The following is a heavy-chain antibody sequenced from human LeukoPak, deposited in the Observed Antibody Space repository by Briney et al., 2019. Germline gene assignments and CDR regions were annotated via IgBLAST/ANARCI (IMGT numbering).Heavy chain of an antibody. D-gene: IGHD6-13*01. CDR2: ISWNSGSI. CDR1: GFTFDDYA. J-gene: IGHJ4*02. V-gene: IGHV3-9*01. CDR3: AKGYSSGWYSPHFDC. Sequence: PGGSLRLSCAVSGFTFDDYAMHWVRHAPGKGLEWVSGISWNSGSIGHADSVKGRFTISRGNAKNSLYLQMNSLRVEDTALYYCAKGYSSGWYSPHFDCWGQGTLVTVSS.